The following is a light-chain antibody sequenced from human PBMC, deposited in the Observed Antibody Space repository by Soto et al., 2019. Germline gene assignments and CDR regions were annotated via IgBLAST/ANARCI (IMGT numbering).Light chain of an antibody. CDR2: KAS. Sequence: DIQMTQSPSTLSASVGDRVTITCRASQNINNWLAWYQQKPGKAPKLLIYKASTLESGVPSRFSGSGSGAEFTLTISSLQPDDFATYYCQYYNTFPVFGPGT. V-gene: IGKV1-5*03. CDR3: QYYNTFPV. J-gene: IGKJ3*01. CDR1: QNINNW.